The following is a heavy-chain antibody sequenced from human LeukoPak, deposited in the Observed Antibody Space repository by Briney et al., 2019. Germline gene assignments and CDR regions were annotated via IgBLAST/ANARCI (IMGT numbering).Heavy chain of an antibody. D-gene: IGHD2-15*01. J-gene: IGHJ6*02. CDR1: GYSFTNYW. CDR2: IYSGDSET. CDR3: ARQRYCSSGSCRGMGV. V-gene: IGHV5-51*01. Sequence: GESLKISCEGSGYSFTNYWTGWVRQVPGKGLEWMGIIYSGDSETRYSPSFQGQVTISVDKSISTAYLEWSSLKASDTAMYYCARQRYCSSGSCRGMGVWGQGTTVTVSS.